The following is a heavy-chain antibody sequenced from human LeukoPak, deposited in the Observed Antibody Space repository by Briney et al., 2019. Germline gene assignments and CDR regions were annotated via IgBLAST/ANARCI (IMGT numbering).Heavy chain of an antibody. J-gene: IGHJ4*02. CDR2: ISSSSSTI. V-gene: IGHV3-48*04. CDR1: GFTFSTYT. CDR3: ARGGAYSSSWFPFDY. D-gene: IGHD6-13*01. Sequence: PGGSLRLSCAASGFTFSTYTMNWVRQAPGKGLEWVSYISSSSSTIYYADSVKGRFTISRDNAKNTLYLQMNSLRAEDTAVYYCARGGAYSSSWFPFDYWGQGTLVTVSS.